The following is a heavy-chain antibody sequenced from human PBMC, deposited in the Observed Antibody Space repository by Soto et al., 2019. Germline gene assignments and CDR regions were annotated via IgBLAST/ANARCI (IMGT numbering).Heavy chain of an antibody. J-gene: IGHJ6*02. D-gene: IGHD6-25*01. CDR1: GFTFRTFA. Sequence: GESLRPSCAPSGFTFRTFAMSGVRQAPGEGLEWVSAISGSGGSTYYADSVKGRFTISRDNSKNTLYLQMNSLRAEDTAVYYCAKVAARPNYYYGMDVWGQGTTVT. V-gene: IGHV3-23*01. CDR3: AKVAARPNYYYGMDV. CDR2: ISGSGGST.